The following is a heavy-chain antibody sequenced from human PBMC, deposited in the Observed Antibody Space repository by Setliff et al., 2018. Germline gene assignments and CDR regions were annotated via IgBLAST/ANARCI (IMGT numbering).Heavy chain of an antibody. CDR1: GYTLTELS. Sequence: ASVKVSCKVSGYTLTELSMHWVRQAPGKGLEWMGGFDPEDGETIYAQKFQGRVTMTEDTSTDTAYMELRSLRSDDTAVYYCARDWGYCSSTACYPYIPGLDVWGQGTMVTVSS. V-gene: IGHV1-24*01. J-gene: IGHJ3*01. D-gene: IGHD2-2*01. CDR2: FDPEDGET. CDR3: ARDWGYCSSTACYPYIPGLDV.